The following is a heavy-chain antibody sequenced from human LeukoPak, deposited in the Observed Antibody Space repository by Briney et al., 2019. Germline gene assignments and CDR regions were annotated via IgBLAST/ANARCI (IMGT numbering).Heavy chain of an antibody. Sequence: GGSLRLSSEPFLITLTVHGMQAVRQAPGKGLEWVAVIWYDGSIKYYADSVKGRFTVSRDNSKNTMYLQMNCLMALNTAVYYCTLIQCSGGSCIAYPYYEMDDWGQGTTVTVSS. D-gene: IGHD2-15*01. V-gene: IGHV3-33*08. CDR3: TLIQCSGGSCIAYPYYEMDD. CDR1: LITLTVHG. J-gene: IGHJ6*02. CDR2: IWYDGSIK.